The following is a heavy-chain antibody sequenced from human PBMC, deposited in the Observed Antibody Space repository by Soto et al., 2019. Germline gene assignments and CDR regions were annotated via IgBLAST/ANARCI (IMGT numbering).Heavy chain of an antibody. CDR3: ARQSYSSGWIAYDI. J-gene: IGHJ3*02. CDR2: TYYTSQWNS. Sequence: SQTLSLTCAISGDSVSNNSVTWNWVRQSPSRGLEWLGKTYYTSQWNSFYAGSVKSQIVINPDTSKNQVSLQLNSVTPEDTAVYYCARQSYSSGWIAYDIWGQGTMVTVSS. CDR1: GDSVSNNSVT. V-gene: IGHV6-1*01. D-gene: IGHD6-19*01.